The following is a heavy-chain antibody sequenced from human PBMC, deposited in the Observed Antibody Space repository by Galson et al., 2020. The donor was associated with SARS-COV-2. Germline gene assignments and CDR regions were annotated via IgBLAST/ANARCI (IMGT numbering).Heavy chain of an antibody. Sequence: ASVKVSCKASGYTFGGYYIHWVRQAPGQGLEWMGWINPNSGATNYAQKFQDWVTMTRDTSISTAYMELTSLKSDDTAVYYCAKDGGGHWFDPWGQGTLVTVSS. CDR3: AKDGGGHWFDP. J-gene: IGHJ5*02. CDR1: GYTFGGYY. CDR2: INPNSGAT. V-gene: IGHV1-2*04. D-gene: IGHD3-10*01.